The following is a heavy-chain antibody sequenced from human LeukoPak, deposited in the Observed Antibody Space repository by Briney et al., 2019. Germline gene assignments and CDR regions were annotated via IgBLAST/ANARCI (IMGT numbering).Heavy chain of an antibody. CDR3: ASRGSLPYNWFDP. CDR2: ISGSGGST. J-gene: IGHJ5*02. CDR1: GLTFSSYA. D-gene: IGHD2-15*01. Sequence: GGSLRLSCAASGLTFSSYAMSWVRQAPGKGLEWVSAISGSGGSTYYADSVKGRFTISRDNSKNTLYLQMNSLRAEDTAVYYYASRGSLPYNWFDPWGQGTLVTVSS. V-gene: IGHV3-23*01.